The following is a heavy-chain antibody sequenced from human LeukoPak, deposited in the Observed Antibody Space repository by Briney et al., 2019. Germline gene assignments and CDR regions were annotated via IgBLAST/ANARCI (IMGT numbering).Heavy chain of an antibody. CDR2: IRSKAYGGTT. CDR3: TKAPRTTTVTYDYGMDV. Sequence: GGSLRLSCTASGFTLDNYAMSWVRQAPGKGLEWVGFIRSKAYGGTTEYAASVKGRFTISRDDSKSIAYLQMNSLKTEDTGVYYCTKAPRTTTVTYDYGMDVWGKGITVTVSS. J-gene: IGHJ6*04. V-gene: IGHV3-49*04. D-gene: IGHD4-17*01. CDR1: GFTLDNYA.